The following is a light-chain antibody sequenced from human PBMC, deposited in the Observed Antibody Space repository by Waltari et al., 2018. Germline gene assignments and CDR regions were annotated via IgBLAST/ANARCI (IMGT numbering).Light chain of an antibody. CDR3: SSYRRSSTSGGV. Sequence: QSALTQPASVSGSPGQSITISCTGTSSDVGVYNYVSWYQQHPGKAPKFMIYDVSNRPSGVSNRFTGSKSGNTASLTISGLQTEDEADYYCSSYRRSSTSGGVFGTGTKVTVL. V-gene: IGLV2-14*03. CDR2: DVS. CDR1: SSDVGVYNY. J-gene: IGLJ1*01.